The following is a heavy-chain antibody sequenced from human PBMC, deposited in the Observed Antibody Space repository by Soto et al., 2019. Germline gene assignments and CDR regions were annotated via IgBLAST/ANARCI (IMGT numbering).Heavy chain of an antibody. Sequence: QVQLVQSGAEVKKPGSSVKVSCKASAGTFSSYAISWVRLAPGEGLEWMGGIIPIFGTANYAQKFQGRVTIPADDATSTPYVEMSSLRSEDTAVYSCARDNGGYYYDSSGYYYFDYWGQGTLVTVSS. CDR2: IIPIFGTA. D-gene: IGHD3-22*01. J-gene: IGHJ4*02. CDR1: AGTFSSYA. CDR3: ARDNGGYYYDSSGYYYFDY. V-gene: IGHV1-69*01.